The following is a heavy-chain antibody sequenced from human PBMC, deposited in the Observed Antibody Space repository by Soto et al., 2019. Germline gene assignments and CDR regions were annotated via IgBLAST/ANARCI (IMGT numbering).Heavy chain of an antibody. J-gene: IGHJ4*02. CDR3: AGFVVPASRNSDFDY. D-gene: IGHD2-15*01. CDR2: IYYSGST. V-gene: IGHV4-39*01. Sequence: PSETLSLTCIVSGGSISSSSYYWGWVRQPPGKGLDWIGNIYYSGSTFYNPSLRSRVTLSVDTSKNQFSLRLNSVTVADTAVYFCAGFVVPASRNSDFDYWGQGTLVTVSS. CDR1: GGSISSSSYY.